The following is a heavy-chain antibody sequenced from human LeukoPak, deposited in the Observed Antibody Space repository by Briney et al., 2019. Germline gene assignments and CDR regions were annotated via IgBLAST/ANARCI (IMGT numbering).Heavy chain of an antibody. CDR2: IYYSGST. V-gene: IGHV4-59*01. CDR3: ARVGTYGSGSYLSWLDY. J-gene: IGHJ4*02. D-gene: IGHD3-10*01. Sequence: PSETLSLTCTVSGGSISSYYWSWIRQPPGKGLEWIGYIYYSGSTDYNPSLKSRVTISVDTSKNQFSLKLSSVTAADTAVYYCARVGTYGSGSYLSWLDYWGQGTLVTVSS. CDR1: GGSISSYY.